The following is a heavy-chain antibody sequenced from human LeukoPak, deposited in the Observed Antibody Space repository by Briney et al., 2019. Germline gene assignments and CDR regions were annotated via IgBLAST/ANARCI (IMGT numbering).Heavy chain of an antibody. V-gene: IGHV3-23*01. CDR3: ARSPPPLYGSGIYYFDY. CDR2: ISGSGGST. J-gene: IGHJ4*02. D-gene: IGHD3-10*01. CDR1: GFTFSSYA. Sequence: PGGSLRLSCAASGFTFSSYAMSWVRQAPGKGLEWVSAISGSGGSTYYADSVKGRFTISRDNSKNTLYLQMNSLRAEDTAVYCCARSPPPLYGSGIYYFDYWGQGTLVTVSS.